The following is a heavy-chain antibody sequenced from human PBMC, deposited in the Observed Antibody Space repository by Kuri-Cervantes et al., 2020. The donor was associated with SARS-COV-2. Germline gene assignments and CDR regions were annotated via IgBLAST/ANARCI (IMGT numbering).Heavy chain of an antibody. CDR3: VRGDRRDY. CDR1: GFTFNTYN. V-gene: IGHV3-21*06. J-gene: IGHJ4*02. Sequence: GGSLRLSCTASGFTFNTYNMKWVRQAPGKGLEWVSGIGPSNTYIYYADSVKGRFIISRDNAKNSLFLQMSSLRVEDTAVYYCVRGDRRDYWGQGTLVTVSS. CDR2: IGPSNTYI.